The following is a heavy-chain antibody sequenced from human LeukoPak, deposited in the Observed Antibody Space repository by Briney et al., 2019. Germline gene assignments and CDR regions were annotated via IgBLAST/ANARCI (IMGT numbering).Heavy chain of an antibody. Sequence: SETLSLTCTVSGYSISSGYYWGWIRQPPGKGLEWIGSIYHSGSTYYNPSLKRRVTISVGTSKNQFSLTMSSVTAADTAVYYCANLGYYNYGMDVWGQGTTVTVSS. J-gene: IGHJ6*02. V-gene: IGHV4-38-2*02. CDR3: ANLGYYNYGMDV. CDR1: GYSISSGYY. CDR2: IYHSGST.